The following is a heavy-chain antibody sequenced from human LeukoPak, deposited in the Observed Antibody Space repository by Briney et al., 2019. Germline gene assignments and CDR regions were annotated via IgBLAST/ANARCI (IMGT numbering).Heavy chain of an antibody. Sequence: SETLSLTCTVSGGSISSPGYYWTWIRQHPVKGLEWIGYIFYSGTTNYNPSLNSRVFISIDTSKNQFSLKLTSVTAADTAIYYCARDAMYSGTPHEGEAFDLWGQGTMVTVSS. V-gene: IGHV4-31*03. CDR3: ARDAMYSGTPHEGEAFDL. J-gene: IGHJ3*01. CDR1: GGSISSPGYY. CDR2: IFYSGTT. D-gene: IGHD1-26*01.